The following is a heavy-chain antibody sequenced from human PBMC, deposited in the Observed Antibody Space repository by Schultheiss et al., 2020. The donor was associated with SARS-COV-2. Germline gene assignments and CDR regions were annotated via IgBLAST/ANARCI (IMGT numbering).Heavy chain of an antibody. Sequence: SETLSLTCAVYGGSFSGYYWSWIRQHPGKGLEWIGYIYYSGSTYYNPSLKSRVTISVDTSKNQFSLKLSSVTAADTAVYYCARDRSGDDYYYYGMDVWGQGTTVTVSS. J-gene: IGHJ6*02. CDR1: GGSFSGYY. D-gene: IGHD2-21*02. CDR3: ARDRSGDDYYYYGMDV. CDR2: IYYSGST. V-gene: IGHV4-31*11.